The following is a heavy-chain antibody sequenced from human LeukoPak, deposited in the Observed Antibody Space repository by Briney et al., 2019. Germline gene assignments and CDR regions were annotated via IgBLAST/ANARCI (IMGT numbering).Heavy chain of an antibody. V-gene: IGHV1-2*02. D-gene: IGHD2-21*01. CDR2: INPNTGDT. Sequence: GASVKVSCKASGYTLTSYAMNWVRQAPGQGLEWMGWINPNTGDTHYAQKFQGRVTLTRDTSITTVYMELSRLTSDDTAIFYCAVAPGDYRGQGTLVTVSS. CDR1: GYTLTSYA. CDR3: AVAPGDY. J-gene: IGHJ4*02.